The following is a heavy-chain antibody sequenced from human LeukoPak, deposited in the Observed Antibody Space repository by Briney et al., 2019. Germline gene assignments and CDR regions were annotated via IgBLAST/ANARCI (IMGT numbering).Heavy chain of an antibody. V-gene: IGHV1-18*01. J-gene: IGHJ4*02. CDR3: ARAGPIGSYGYRGFDY. Sequence: GASVKVSCKASGYTFTSYGISWVRQAPGQGLEWMGWISAYNGNTNYAQKLQGRVTMTTDTSTSTAYMELRSLRSDDTAVYYCARAGPIGSYGYRGFDYWGEGTLVTVSS. D-gene: IGHD5-18*01. CDR1: GYTFTSYG. CDR2: ISAYNGNT.